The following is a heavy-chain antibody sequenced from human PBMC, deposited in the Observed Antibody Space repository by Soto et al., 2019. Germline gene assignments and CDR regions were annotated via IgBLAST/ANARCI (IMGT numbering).Heavy chain of an antibody. V-gene: IGHV4-30-2*01. CDR1: GGSISSGGYS. D-gene: IGHD1-1*01. Sequence: SETLSLTCAVSGGSISSGGYSWSWIRQAPGKGLEWIGYIYHSGSTYYNPSLKSRVTISVDRSKNQFSLKLSSVTAADTAVYYCVRDGTKTLRDWFEPWGQGISVTVAS. J-gene: IGHJ5*02. CDR3: VRDGTKTLRDWFEP. CDR2: IYHSGST.